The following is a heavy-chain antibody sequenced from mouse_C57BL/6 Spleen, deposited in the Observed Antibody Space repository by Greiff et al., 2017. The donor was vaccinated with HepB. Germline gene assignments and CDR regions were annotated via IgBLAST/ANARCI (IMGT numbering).Heavy chain of an antibody. CDR3: ARDDGSSYGY. D-gene: IGHD1-1*01. V-gene: IGHV1-66*01. Sequence: QVQLQQSGPELVKPGASVKISCKASGYSFTSYYIHWVKQRPGQGLEWIGWIYPGSGNTKYNEKFKGKATLTADTSSSTAYMQLSSLTSEDSAVYYCARDDGSSYGYWGQGTTLTVSS. J-gene: IGHJ2*01. CDR1: GYSFTSYY. CDR2: IYPGSGNT.